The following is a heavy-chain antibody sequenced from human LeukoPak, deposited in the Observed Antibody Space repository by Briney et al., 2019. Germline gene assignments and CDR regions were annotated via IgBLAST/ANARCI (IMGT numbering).Heavy chain of an antibody. D-gene: IGHD4-11*01. V-gene: IGHV4-59*12. CDR2: IYYSGSST. J-gene: IGHJ4*02. CDR3: ARSGLTTVLYLD. Sequence: SETLSLTCTVSGGSMSGFFWTWIRQPPGKELEWIGSIYYSGSSTKYNPSLKSRVTVSVDTSKSQFSLKLSSVTAADTAVYFCARSGLTTVLYLDWGQGTLVTVSS. CDR1: GGSMSGFF.